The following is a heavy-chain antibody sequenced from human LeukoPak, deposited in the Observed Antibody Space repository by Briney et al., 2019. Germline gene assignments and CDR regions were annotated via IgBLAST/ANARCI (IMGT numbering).Heavy chain of an antibody. J-gene: IGHJ4*02. V-gene: IGHV3-30*18. D-gene: IGHD5-12*01. Sequence: GGSLRLSCAASGFTFSSYGMHWVRQAPGKGPEWVAVISYDGSNKYYADSVKGRFTISRDNSKNTLYLQMNSLRAEDTAVYYCAKEVATIGGYFDYWGQGTLVTVSS. CDR3: AKEVATIGGYFDY. CDR2: ISYDGSNK. CDR1: GFTFSSYG.